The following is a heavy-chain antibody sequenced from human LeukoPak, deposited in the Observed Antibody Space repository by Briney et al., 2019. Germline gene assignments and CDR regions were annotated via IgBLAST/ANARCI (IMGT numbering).Heavy chain of an antibody. CDR1: GGSFSGYY. CDR3: ARSSIAARHSSGFDY. V-gene: IGHV4-34*01. CDR2: INHSGST. D-gene: IGHD6-6*01. Sequence: PSETLSLTCAVYGGSFSGYYWSWIRQPPGKGLEWIGEINHSGSTNYNPSLKSRVTISVDTSKNQFPLKLSSVTAADTAVYYCARSSIAARHSSGFDYWGQGTLATVSS. J-gene: IGHJ4*02.